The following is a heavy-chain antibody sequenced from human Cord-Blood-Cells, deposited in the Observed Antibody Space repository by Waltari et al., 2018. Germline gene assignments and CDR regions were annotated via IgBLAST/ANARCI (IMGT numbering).Heavy chain of an antibody. Sequence: QLQLQASGPGLLQPSETLSHTRTVSGGSISSSSYYWGRIRQPPGNGLELIGSIYYSGSTYYNPSLKSRVTISVDTSKNQFSLKLSSVTAADTAVYYCARREGLKGATDYWGQGTLVTVSS. CDR3: ARREGLKGATDY. J-gene: IGHJ4*02. CDR1: GGSISSSSYY. CDR2: IYYSGST. V-gene: IGHV4-39*01. D-gene: IGHD1-26*01.